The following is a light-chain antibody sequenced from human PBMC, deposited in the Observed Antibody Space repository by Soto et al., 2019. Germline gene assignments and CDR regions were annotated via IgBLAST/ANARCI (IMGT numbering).Light chain of an antibody. V-gene: IGKV3-20*01. Sequence: IVFTHSHGTLSFSPWEAATVSRRASQRVSSSYLAWYQQKPGQAPRLLIYGASSRATGIPDRFSGSGSGTDFTLTINRLEPEDFAVYYCQQYGRSITVGQRTRPEI. CDR3: QQYGRSIT. CDR2: GAS. CDR1: QRVSSSY. J-gene: IGKJ5*01.